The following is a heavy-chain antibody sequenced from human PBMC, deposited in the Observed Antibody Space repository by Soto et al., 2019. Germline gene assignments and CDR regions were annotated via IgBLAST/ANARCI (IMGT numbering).Heavy chain of an antibody. D-gene: IGHD6-6*01. CDR3: ARYTPIAARPYCYYGMDG. J-gene: IGHJ6*02. V-gene: IGHV1-69*13. CDR1: GGTFSSYA. Sequence: AASVKVSCKASGGTFSSYAISWVRQAPGQGLEWMGGIIPIFGTANYAQKFQGRVTITADESTSTAYMELSSLRSEDTAVYYCARYTPIAARPYCYYGMDGWGQVTTVTFSS. CDR2: IIPIFGTA.